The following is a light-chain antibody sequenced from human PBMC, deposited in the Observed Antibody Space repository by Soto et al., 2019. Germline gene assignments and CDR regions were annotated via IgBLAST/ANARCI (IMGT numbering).Light chain of an antibody. CDR1: QSVSSSY. V-gene: IGKV3-20*01. CDR2: GAS. J-gene: IGKJ4*01. Sequence: EIVLTQSPRTLSLSHGERATLSCSASQSVSSSYLAWYQQKPGQAPRLLIYGASSRATGIPDRFSGSGSGTDFTLTISRLEPEDFAVYYCQQYGSSPPVTFGGGTKVDIK. CDR3: QQYGSSPPVT.